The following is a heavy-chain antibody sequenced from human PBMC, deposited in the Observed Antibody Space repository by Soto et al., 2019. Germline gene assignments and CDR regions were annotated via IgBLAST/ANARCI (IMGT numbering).Heavy chain of an antibody. D-gene: IGHD6-13*01. CDR1: GFTFSNAW. CDR3: TSRPTKLMYSSSLYYYGMDV. CDR2: IKSKTDGGTT. V-gene: IGHV3-15*07. Sequence: GGSLRLSCAASGFTFSNAWMNWVRQAPGKGLEWVGRIKSKTDGGTTDYAAPVKGRFTISRDDSKNTRYLQMNSLKTEDTAVYYCTSRPTKLMYSSSLYYYGMDVWGQGTTVTVSS. J-gene: IGHJ6*02.